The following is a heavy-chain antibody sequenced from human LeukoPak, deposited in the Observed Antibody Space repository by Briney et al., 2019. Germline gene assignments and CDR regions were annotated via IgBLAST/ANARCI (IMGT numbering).Heavy chain of an antibody. Sequence: PGGSLGLSCAGSGFTFSSSWIHWVRQAPGKGLVWVSRMNGDGSTIDYAASVKGRFTISRDNAKNTLYLQMNSLSAEDTAVYYCARAGNYYFEYWGQGTLVTVSS. CDR2: MNGDGSTI. D-gene: IGHD1-1*01. CDR3: ARAGNYYFEY. CDR1: GFTFSSSW. J-gene: IGHJ4*02. V-gene: IGHV3-74*01.